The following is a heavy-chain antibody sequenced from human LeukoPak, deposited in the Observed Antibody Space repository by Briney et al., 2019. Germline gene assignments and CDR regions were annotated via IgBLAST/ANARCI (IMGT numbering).Heavy chain of an antibody. J-gene: IGHJ6*03. CDR3: ARGRISYYYYYYMDV. V-gene: IGHV4-34*01. CDR1: GGSFSGYY. CDR2: INHSGST. Sequence: SETLSLTCAVHGGSFSGYYWSWIRQPPGKGLEWIGEINHSGSTNYNPSLKSRVTISVDTSKNQFSLKLSSVTAADTAVYYCARGRISYYYYYYMDVWGKGTTVTVSS.